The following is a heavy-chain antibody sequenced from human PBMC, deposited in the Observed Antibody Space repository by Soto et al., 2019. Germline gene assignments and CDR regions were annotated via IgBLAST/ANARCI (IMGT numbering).Heavy chain of an antibody. CDR2: IIPNFGTA. J-gene: IGHJ3*02. V-gene: IGHV1-69*01. CDR1: GGTFSSYA. Sequence: QVQLVQSGAEVKKPGSSVKVSCKASGGTFSSYAISWVRQAPGQGLEWMGGIIPNFGTANYAQKFQGRVTITADESTSTAYMELSSLRSEDTAVYYCASVSSPRWELRYGAFDIWGQGTMVTVSS. CDR3: ASVSSPRWELRYGAFDI. D-gene: IGHD1-26*01.